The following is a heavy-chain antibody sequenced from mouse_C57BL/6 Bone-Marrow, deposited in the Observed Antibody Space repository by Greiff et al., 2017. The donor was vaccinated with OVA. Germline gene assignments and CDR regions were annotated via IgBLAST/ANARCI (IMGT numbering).Heavy chain of an antibody. CDR2: INYDGSST. D-gene: IGHD1-1*01. V-gene: IGHV5-16*01. CDR1: GFTFSDYY. Sequence: EVKLVESEGGLVQPGSSMKLSCTASGFTFSDYYMAWVRQVPEKGLEWVATINYDGSSTYYLDSLKSRFIISRDNAKNILYLQMSSLKSEDTATYYCARFYYGSAMDYWGQGTSVTVSS. CDR3: ARFYYGSAMDY. J-gene: IGHJ4*01.